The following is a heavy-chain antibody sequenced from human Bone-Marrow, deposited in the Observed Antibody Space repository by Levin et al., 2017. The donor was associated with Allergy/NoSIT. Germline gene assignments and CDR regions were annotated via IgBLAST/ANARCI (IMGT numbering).Heavy chain of an antibody. J-gene: IGHJ4*02. V-gene: IGHV3-30*18. D-gene: IGHD3-10*01. Sequence: GGSLRLSCAASGLTYSMYGIHWVRQAPGKGLEWLAAISYDGRRRNNVDSVKGRFTISEDRSEKTVYLQMNNLRPEDTAVYYCENGLWIGELLYALDFWGQGTLVTVSS. CDR2: ISYDGRRR. CDR1: GLTYSMYG. CDR3: ENGLWIGELLYALDF.